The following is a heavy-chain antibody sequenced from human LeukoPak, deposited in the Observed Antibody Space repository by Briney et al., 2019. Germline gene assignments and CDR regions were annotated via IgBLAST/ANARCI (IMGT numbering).Heavy chain of an antibody. CDR3: ARAWTYCSGGSCYTGGVDY. V-gene: IGHV3-21*01. Sequence: GGSLRLSCAASGFTFSSYEMNWVRQAPGKGLEWVSYISSSSSYIYYADSVKGRFTISRDNAKNSLYLQMNSLRAEDTAVYYCARAWTYCSGGSCYTGGVDYWGQGTLVTVSS. CDR2: ISSSSSYI. J-gene: IGHJ4*02. D-gene: IGHD2-15*01. CDR1: GFTFSSYE.